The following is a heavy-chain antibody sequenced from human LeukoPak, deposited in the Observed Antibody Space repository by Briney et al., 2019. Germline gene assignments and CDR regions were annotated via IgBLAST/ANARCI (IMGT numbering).Heavy chain of an antibody. Sequence: SETLSLTCTFSGGSISSYYWSWIRQPPGKGLEWIGYIYYSGSTNYNSSLKSRVTISVDTSKNQFSLKLSSVTAADTAVYYCARGLRPAVLRYFDWLPTNWFDPWGQGTLVTVSS. D-gene: IGHD3-9*01. J-gene: IGHJ5*02. V-gene: IGHV4-59*01. CDR1: GGSISSYY. CDR2: IYYSGST. CDR3: ARGLRPAVLRYFDWLPTNWFDP.